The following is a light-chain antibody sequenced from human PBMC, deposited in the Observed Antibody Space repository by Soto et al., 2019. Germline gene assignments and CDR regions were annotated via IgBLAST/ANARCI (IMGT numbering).Light chain of an antibody. J-gene: IGKJ1*01. CDR3: QHDYSYPRT. V-gene: IGKV1-8*01. CDR1: QGISSY. CDR2: AAS. Sequence: AIRMTHSPSSSSASTGDRVTITCRPSQGISSYLALYQQQRGKAPKLLVYAASTLQSGLPSRFSGSGSGTDLTLTISCLQSEDFAPYHCQHDYSYPRTFGQGTQGDI.